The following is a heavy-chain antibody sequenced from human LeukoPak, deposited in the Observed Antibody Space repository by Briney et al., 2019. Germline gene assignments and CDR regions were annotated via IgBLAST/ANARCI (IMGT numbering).Heavy chain of an antibody. CDR2: IYYSGST. CDR3: AREDGSGRKAFDI. J-gene: IGHJ3*02. Sequence: PSETLSLTCTVSGGSISSYYWSWIRQPPGKGLEWIGYIYYSGSTNYNPSLKSRVTILVDTSKNQFSLKLSSVTAADTAVYYCAREDGSGRKAFDIWGQGTMVTVSS. V-gene: IGHV4-59*01. CDR1: GGSISSYY. D-gene: IGHD3-10*01.